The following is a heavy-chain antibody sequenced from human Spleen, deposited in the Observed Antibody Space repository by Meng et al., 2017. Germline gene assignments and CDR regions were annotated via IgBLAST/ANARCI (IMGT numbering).Heavy chain of an antibody. V-gene: IGHV4-34*02. D-gene: IGHD1-26*01. CDR3: ARRGILPDY. CDR1: GGFFSGYY. J-gene: IGHJ4*02. CDR2: IXHTGST. Sequence: QVQLQQWGAGLLKPSETLSLTCAGYGGFFSGYYWNWIRQSPGKGLEWIGEIXHTGSTNSNPSLESRVTMSVDTSKNQISLKLSSVTAADTAVYYCARRGILPDYWGQGTLVTVSS.